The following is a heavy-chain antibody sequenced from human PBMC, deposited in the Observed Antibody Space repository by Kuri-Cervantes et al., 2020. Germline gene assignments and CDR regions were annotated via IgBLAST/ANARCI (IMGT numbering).Heavy chain of an antibody. J-gene: IGHJ4*02. V-gene: IGHV3-30*03. CDR2: ISYDGSKK. Sequence: GGSLRLSCAASGFTFSSYGMHWVRQAPGKGLEWVAVISYDGSKKDYVDSLRGRFTISRDNSKNTLYLQMNSLRAEDTAVYYCARGSPTLSFDYWGQGTLVTSPQ. CDR3: ARGSPTLSFDY. D-gene: IGHD3-16*01. CDR1: GFTFSSYG.